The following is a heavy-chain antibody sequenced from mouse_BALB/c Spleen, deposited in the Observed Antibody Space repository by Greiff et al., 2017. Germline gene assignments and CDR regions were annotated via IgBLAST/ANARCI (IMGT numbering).Heavy chain of an antibody. V-gene: IGHV5-12-1*01. CDR3: ARSGDGTRFAY. CDR2: ISSGGGST. Sequence: EVMLVESGGGLVKPGGSLKLSCAASGFAFSSYDMSWVRQTPEKRLEWVAYISSGGGSTYYPDTVKGRFTISRDNAKNTLYLQMSSLKSEDTAMYYCARSGDGTRFAYWGQGTLVTVSA. CDR1: GFAFSSYD. D-gene: IGHD2-13*01. J-gene: IGHJ3*01.